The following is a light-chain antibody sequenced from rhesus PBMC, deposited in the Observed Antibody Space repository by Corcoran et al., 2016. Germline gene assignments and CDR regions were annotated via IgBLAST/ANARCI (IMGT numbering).Light chain of an antibody. CDR1: SSDIGCYNY. Sequence: QAALTQPRSVSGSPGQSVTISCTGTSSDIGCYNYVSWYQEHPGTAPKLMIYEVSKRPSGVSDRFSASKSGNTASLTITGLQAEDEADYYCSSYAGSNTFIFGAGTRLTV. V-gene: IGLV2-32*02. CDR3: SSYAGSNTFI. CDR2: EVS. J-gene: IGLJ1*01.